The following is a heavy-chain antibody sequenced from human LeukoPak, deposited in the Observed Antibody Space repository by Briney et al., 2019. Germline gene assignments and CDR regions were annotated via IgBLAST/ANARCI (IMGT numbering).Heavy chain of an antibody. D-gene: IGHD1-26*01. Sequence: GGSLRLSCAASGFTVSSNYMSWVRQAPGKALEWVSVIYSGGSTYYADSVKGRFTISRDNSKNTLYLQMNSLRAEDAAVYYCARRLGGPDRYYYYGMDVWGQGTTVTVSS. J-gene: IGHJ6*02. V-gene: IGHV3-53*01. CDR1: GFTVSSNY. CDR2: IYSGGST. CDR3: ARRLGGPDRYYYYGMDV.